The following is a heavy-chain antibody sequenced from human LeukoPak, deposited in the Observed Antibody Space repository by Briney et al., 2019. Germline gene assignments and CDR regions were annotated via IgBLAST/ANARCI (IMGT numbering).Heavy chain of an antibody. CDR3: ARHRTPYIVVGGFDY. Sequence: SETLSLTCTVSDASISSSTYYWGWIRQPPGKGLGWIGSIYYSGSTYYNPSLKSRVTISVDTSKNQFSLKLSSVTAADTAVYYCARHRTPYIVVGGFDYWGQGTLVTVSS. V-gene: IGHV4-39*01. CDR1: DASISSSTYY. CDR2: IYYSGST. D-gene: IGHD2-2*01. J-gene: IGHJ4*02.